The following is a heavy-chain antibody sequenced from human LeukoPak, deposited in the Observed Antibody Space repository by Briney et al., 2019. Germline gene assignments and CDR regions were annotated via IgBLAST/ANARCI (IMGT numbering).Heavy chain of an antibody. V-gene: IGHV3-30*18. CDR1: GFTFSSYG. CDR2: TSYDGSNK. Sequence: GGSLRLSCAASGFTFSSYGMHWVRQAPGKGLEWVAVTSYDGSNKYYADSVKGRFTISRDNSKNTLYLQMNSLRAEDTAVYYCAKGPLVTEEYYYYYGMDVWGQGTTVTVSS. J-gene: IGHJ6*02. CDR3: AKGPLVTEEYYYYYGMDV. D-gene: IGHD4-11*01.